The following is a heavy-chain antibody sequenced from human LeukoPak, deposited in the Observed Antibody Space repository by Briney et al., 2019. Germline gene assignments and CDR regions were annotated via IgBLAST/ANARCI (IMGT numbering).Heavy chain of an antibody. D-gene: IGHD3-10*01. CDR2: IYTSGST. V-gene: IGHV4-4*07. CDR1: GGSISSYY. CDR3: APERFGELSVFDY. Sequence: SETLSLTCTVSGGSISSYYWSWIRQPAGKGLEWIGRIYTSGSTKYNPSLQSRVTMSVDTFKNQFSLELCSATAPDTAVYYCAPERFGELSVFDYWGQGTLVTVSS. J-gene: IGHJ4*02.